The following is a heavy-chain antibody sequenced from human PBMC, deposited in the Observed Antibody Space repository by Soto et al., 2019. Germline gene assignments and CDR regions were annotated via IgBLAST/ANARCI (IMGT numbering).Heavy chain of an antibody. CDR3: SRQASDFWSGKPQYYMDV. CDR2: IRSKANNYAT. J-gene: IGHJ6*03. D-gene: IGHD3-3*01. Sequence: EVQLVESGGGLVQPGGSLKLSCEASGFTFSGSAMHWVRQASGKGLEWVGRIRSKANNYATAYGASVKGRFTISRDDSKNTAYLQMNSLKTEETAVYYCSRQASDFWSGKPQYYMDVWGKGTTVTVSS. CDR1: GFTFSGSA. V-gene: IGHV3-73*01.